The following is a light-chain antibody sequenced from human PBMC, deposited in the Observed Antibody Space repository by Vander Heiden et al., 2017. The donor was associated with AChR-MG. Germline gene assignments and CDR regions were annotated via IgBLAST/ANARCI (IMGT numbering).Light chain of an antibody. J-gene: IGKJ5*01. CDR1: RGTSSW. CDR2: AAS. Sequence: DIQMTQSPSSVSASVRDTAPITCRGRRGTSSWLAWYQQKPGKAPKLLIYAASSLQSRVPSRFSGSGSRTDSTLTISRLQPEDFATYYWQQANSFPLTFGQGTRLEIK. V-gene: IGKV1D-12*01. CDR3: QQANSFPLT.